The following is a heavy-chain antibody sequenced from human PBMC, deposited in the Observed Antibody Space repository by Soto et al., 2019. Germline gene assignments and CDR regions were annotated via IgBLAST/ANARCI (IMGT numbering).Heavy chain of an antibody. CDR3: AAVVAVAGHRSDY. V-gene: IGHV1-58*01. CDR1: GFTFTSSA. Sequence: SVKVSCRASGFTFTSSAVQWVRQARGQRLEWIGWIVVGSGNTNYAQKFQERVTITRDMSTSTAYMELSSLRSEDTAVYYCAAVVAVAGHRSDYFGQRTLVTVCS. J-gene: IGHJ4*02. CDR2: IVVGSGNT. D-gene: IGHD6-19*01.